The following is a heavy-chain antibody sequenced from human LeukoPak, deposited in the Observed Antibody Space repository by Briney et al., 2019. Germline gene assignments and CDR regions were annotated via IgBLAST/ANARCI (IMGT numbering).Heavy chain of an antibody. D-gene: IGHD5-18*01. Sequence: SETLSLTCAVYGGSFSGYYWSWIRQPPGKGLEWIGEINHSGSTNYNPSLKSRVTISVDTSKNQLSLKLSSVTAADTAVYYCATFDEVDTLWGQGTMVTVSS. CDR3: ATFDEVDTL. J-gene: IGHJ3*01. V-gene: IGHV4-34*01. CDR1: GGSFSGYY. CDR2: INHSGST.